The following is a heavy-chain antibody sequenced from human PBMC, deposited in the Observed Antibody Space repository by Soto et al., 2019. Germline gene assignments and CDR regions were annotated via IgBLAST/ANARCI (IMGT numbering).Heavy chain of an antibody. J-gene: IGHJ4*02. CDR2: IKAYSGNT. Sequence: QLQLVQSGAEAKNPGASVKVSCKASGYTFPTSTISWVRQAPGQGLEWMGWIKAYSGNTNYAQKPQGRVTMTTDTSTHTAYMELRSPTTDYTAIYYCAIADYGDDDYWGQGTLVTVSS. CDR3: AIADYGDDDY. CDR1: GYTFPTST. D-gene: IGHD4-17*01. V-gene: IGHV1-18*01.